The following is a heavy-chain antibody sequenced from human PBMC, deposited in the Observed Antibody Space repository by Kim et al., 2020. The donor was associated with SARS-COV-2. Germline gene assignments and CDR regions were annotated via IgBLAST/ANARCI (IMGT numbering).Heavy chain of an antibody. D-gene: IGHD6-19*01. V-gene: IGHV4-39*01. CDR1: GGSISSSSYY. Sequence: SETLSLTCTVSGGSISSSSYYWGWIRQPPGKGLEWIGSIYYSGSTYYNPSLKSRVTISVDTSKNQFSLKLSSVTAADTAVYYCARHFASGWYFDAFDIWG. CDR2: IYYSGST. J-gene: IGHJ3*02. CDR3: ARHFASGWYFDAFDI.